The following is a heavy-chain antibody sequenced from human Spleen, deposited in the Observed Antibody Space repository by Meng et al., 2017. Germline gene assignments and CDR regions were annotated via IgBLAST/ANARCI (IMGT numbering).Heavy chain of an antibody. Sequence: SETLSLTCTVSGGSISSNNYYWGWVRQSPGKGLEWIGTIYYSGITYYNPSLKSRVTISLDTSKNQFSLRLSSVTAADTAVYYCARDSLRLGESSLEDSAHVTFWGQGTLVTVSS. CDR2: IYYSGIT. D-gene: IGHD3-16*02. V-gene: IGHV4-39*07. CDR3: ARDSLRLGESSLEDSAHVTF. J-gene: IGHJ4*02. CDR1: GGSISSNNYY.